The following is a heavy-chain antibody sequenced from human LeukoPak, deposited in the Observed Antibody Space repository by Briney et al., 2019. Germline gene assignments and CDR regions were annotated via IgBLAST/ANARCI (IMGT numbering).Heavy chain of an antibody. CDR3: AKDSSGWSQAAFDI. CDR1: GFTFSSYA. CDR2: ISGSGGST. Sequence: GGSLRLSCAASGFTFSSYAMSWVRQAPGKGLEWVSVISGSGGSTYYADSVKGRFTITRDNSKNTLYLQMNSLRAEDTAVYYCAKDSSGWSQAAFDIWGQGTMVTVSS. V-gene: IGHV3-23*01. J-gene: IGHJ3*02. D-gene: IGHD6-19*01.